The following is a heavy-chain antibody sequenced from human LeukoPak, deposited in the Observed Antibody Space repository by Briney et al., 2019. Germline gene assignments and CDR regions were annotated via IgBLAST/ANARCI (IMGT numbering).Heavy chain of an antibody. CDR2: ISSSSSYI. CDR1: GFTFSSYS. J-gene: IGHJ4*02. CDR3: APLGGYAGNSGGNSGY. V-gene: IGHV3-21*01. D-gene: IGHD4-23*01. Sequence: GGSLRLSCAASGFTFSSYSMNWVRQAPGKWLEWVSSISSSSSYIYYADSVKGRFTISRDNAKNSLYLQMNSLRAEDTAVYYCAPLGGYAGNSGGNSGYWGQGTLVTVSS.